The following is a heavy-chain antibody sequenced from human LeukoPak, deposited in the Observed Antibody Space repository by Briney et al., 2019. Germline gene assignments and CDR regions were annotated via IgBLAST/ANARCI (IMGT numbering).Heavy chain of an antibody. D-gene: IGHD3-10*01. CDR3: ARDGSGSYYNYFDY. J-gene: IGHJ4*02. Sequence: GGSLRLSCAASGFTFSSYWMSWVRQAPGKGLEWVANIKQDGSEKYYVDSVKGRFTISRDNAKNTLYLQMNSLRAEDTAVYYCARDGSGSYYNYFDYWGQGTLVTVSS. V-gene: IGHV3-7*01. CDR2: IKQDGSEK. CDR1: GFTFSSYW.